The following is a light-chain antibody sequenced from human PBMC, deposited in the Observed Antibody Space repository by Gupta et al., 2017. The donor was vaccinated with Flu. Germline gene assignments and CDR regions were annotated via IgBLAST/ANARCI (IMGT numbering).Light chain of an antibody. J-gene: IGLJ1*01. CDR3: QSYDSSLSGEV. CDR2: END. Sequence: VTTSSTGSSSNIGANFDVHWYQQLPGAAPKLLIYENDNRPSVVPDRFSGTKSDTSASLTISGLQAGDEAEYYCQSYDSSLSGEVFGTGTKVTVL. V-gene: IGLV1-40*01. CDR1: SSNIGANFD.